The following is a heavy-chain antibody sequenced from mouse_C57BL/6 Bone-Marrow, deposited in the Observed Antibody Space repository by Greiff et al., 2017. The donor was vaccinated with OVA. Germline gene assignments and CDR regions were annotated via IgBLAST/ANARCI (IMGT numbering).Heavy chain of an antibody. CDR2: IDPENGDT. Sequence: VQLQQSGAELVRPGASVKLSCTASGFNIKDDYMHWVKQRPEQGLEWIGWIDPENGDTEYASKFQGKATITADTSSNTAYLQLSSLTSEDTAVYDCTTFTDSWFAYWGQGTLVTVSA. J-gene: IGHJ3*01. V-gene: IGHV14-4*01. CDR1: GFNIKDDY. D-gene: IGHD1-1*01. CDR3: TTFTDSWFAY.